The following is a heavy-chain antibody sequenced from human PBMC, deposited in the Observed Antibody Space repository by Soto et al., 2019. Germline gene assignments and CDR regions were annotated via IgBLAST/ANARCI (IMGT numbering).Heavy chain of an antibody. CDR2: ISGSSGTT. CDR3: AKHIVVVPAAGGSFQH. Sequence: GESLKISCAASGFTFNNYAMSWVRQAPGKGLEWVSVISGSSGTTNYADSVKGRFTISRDNSKNTLYLQMNSLRAEDTAVYYCAKHIVVVPAAGGSFQHWGQGTVVTVSS. V-gene: IGHV3-23*01. J-gene: IGHJ1*01. D-gene: IGHD2-2*01. CDR1: GFTFNNYA.